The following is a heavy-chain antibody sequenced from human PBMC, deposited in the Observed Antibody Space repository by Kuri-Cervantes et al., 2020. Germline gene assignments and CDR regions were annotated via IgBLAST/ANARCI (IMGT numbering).Heavy chain of an antibody. D-gene: IGHD4-17*01. CDR1: GFTFTYYY. Sequence: GSLRLSCAASGFTFTYYYWSWIRQPPGKVLEWIGEINHSGSTNYNPSLKSRVTISVDTSKNQLSLKLSSVTAADTAVYYCARDRGDYDDYYYYGMVVWGQGTTVTVSS. J-gene: IGHJ6*02. CDR3: ARDRGDYDDYYYYGMVV. V-gene: IGHV4-34*01. CDR2: INHSGST.